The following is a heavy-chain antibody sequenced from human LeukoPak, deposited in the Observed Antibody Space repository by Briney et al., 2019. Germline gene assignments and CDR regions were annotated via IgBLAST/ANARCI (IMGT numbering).Heavy chain of an antibody. J-gene: IGHJ3*02. CDR2: IYYSGST. Sequence: LSETLSLTCTVSGGSISSYYWSWIRQPPGKGLEWIGYIYYSGSTNYNPSLKSRVTISVDTSKNQFSLQLSSVTAADTAVYYCARGILHYYDSSGYTRGAFDIWGQGTMVTVSS. CDR3: ARGILHYYDSSGYTRGAFDI. CDR1: GGSISSYY. V-gene: IGHV4-59*01. D-gene: IGHD3-22*01.